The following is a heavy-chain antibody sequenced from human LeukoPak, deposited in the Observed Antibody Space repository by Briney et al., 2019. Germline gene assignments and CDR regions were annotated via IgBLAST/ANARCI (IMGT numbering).Heavy chain of an antibody. CDR1: GYTLTELS. CDR2: FDPDDGET. D-gene: IGHD5-18*01. J-gene: IGHJ4*02. Sequence: GASVKVSCKVSGYTLTELSMHWVRQAPGKGLEWMGGFDPDDGETIYAQKFQGRGTMTEDTSTDTAYIELSSLRSEDTAVYYCAIRRGYSYGGIDYWGQGTQVTVSS. V-gene: IGHV1-24*01. CDR3: AIRRGYSYGGIDY.